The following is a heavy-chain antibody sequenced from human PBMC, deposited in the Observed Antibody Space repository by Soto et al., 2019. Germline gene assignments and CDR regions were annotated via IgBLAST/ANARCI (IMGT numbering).Heavy chain of an antibody. CDR1: GDSITSGGYY. D-gene: IGHD3-10*01. J-gene: IGHJ6*02. CDR2: IYHSGGA. CDR3: ARDYYGAGSQYYYYGMEV. Sequence: SETLSLTCTVSGDSITSGGYYWSWLRQQPGKGPEWIGYIYHSGGASYNPSLRGRAVISIDTSKNQFFLRMNAVTAADTATYYCARDYYGAGSQYYYYGMEVWGQGTTVTVSS. V-gene: IGHV4-31*03.